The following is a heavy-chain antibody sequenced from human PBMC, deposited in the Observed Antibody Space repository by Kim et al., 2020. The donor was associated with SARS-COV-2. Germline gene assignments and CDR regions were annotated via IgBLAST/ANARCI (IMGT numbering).Heavy chain of an antibody. Sequence: GRFTISRDNAKNSLYLQMNSLGAEETAVYYCARGDVLLWFGELLSGWFDPWGQGTLVTVSS. J-gene: IGHJ5*02. CDR3: ARGDVLLWFGELLSGWFDP. V-gene: IGHV3-11*04. D-gene: IGHD3-10*01.